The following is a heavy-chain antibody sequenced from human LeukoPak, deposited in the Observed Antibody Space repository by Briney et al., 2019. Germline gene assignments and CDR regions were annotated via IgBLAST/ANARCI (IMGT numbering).Heavy chain of an antibody. CDR2: INPSGGST. V-gene: IGHV1-46*01. J-gene: IGHJ4*02. Sequence: ASVKVSCKASGYTFTSYGISWVRQAPGQGLEWMGIINPSGGSTSYAQKFQGRVTMTRDTSTSTVYMELSSLRSEDTAVYYCARDPASEYSSLDDYWGQGTLVTVSS. CDR1: GYTFTSYG. CDR3: ARDPASEYSSLDDY. D-gene: IGHD6-6*01.